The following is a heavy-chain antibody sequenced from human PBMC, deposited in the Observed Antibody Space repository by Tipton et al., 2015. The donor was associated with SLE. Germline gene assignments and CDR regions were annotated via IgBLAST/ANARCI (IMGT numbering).Heavy chain of an antibody. D-gene: IGHD3-3*01. CDR2: ISAYNGNT. CDR3: ARASAIFGVDPSFDY. V-gene: IGHV1-18*01. Sequence: QSGAEVKKPGASVKVSCKASGYTFTTYGITWVRQAPGQGLEWMGWISAYNGNTNYAQELQGRVTMTTDTSTSTAYMELRSLRSDDTAVYYCARASAIFGVDPSFDYWGQGTLVTVSS. CDR1: GYTFTTYG. J-gene: IGHJ4*02.